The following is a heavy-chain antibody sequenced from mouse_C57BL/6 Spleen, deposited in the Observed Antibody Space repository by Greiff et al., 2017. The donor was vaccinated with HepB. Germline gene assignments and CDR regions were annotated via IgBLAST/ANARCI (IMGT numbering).Heavy chain of an antibody. V-gene: IGHV1-80*01. CDR1: GYAFSSYW. Sequence: VQLQQSGAELVKPGASVKISCKASGYAFSSYWMNWVKQRPGKGLEWIGQIYPGDGDTNYNGKFKGKATLTADKSSSTAYMQLSSLTSEDSAVYFCARSGDYYYGSDYAMDYWGQGTSVTVSS. CDR2: IYPGDGDT. CDR3: ARSGDYYYGSDYAMDY. D-gene: IGHD1-1*01. J-gene: IGHJ4*01.